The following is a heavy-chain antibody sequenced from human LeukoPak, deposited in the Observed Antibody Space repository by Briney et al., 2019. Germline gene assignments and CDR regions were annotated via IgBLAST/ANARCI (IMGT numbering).Heavy chain of an antibody. J-gene: IGHJ3*02. CDR2: ISSSSSYI. V-gene: IGHV3-21*01. CDR1: GFTFSSYS. CDR3: ARELEDIVVVPAGSKMATRSGAFDI. Sequence: PGGSLRLSCAASGFTFSSYSMNWVRQAPGKGLEWVSSISSSSSYIYYADSVKGRFTISRDNAKNSLYLQMNSLRAEDTAVYYCARELEDIVVVPAGSKMATRSGAFDIWGQGTMVTVSS. D-gene: IGHD2-2*01.